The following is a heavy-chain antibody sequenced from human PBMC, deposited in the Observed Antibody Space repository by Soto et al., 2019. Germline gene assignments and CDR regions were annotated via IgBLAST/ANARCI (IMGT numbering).Heavy chain of an antibody. Sequence: SETLSLTCTVSGGSISTYYWSWIRQPPGKGLEWFGYIYYSGSTNYNPSLKSRVTISVDTSKNQFSLKLSSVTAADTAVYYCARAGITMVRGVRCYYYYGMDVWGQGTTVTVSS. CDR2: IYYSGST. V-gene: IGHV4-59*08. CDR3: ARAGITMVRGVRCYYYYGMDV. D-gene: IGHD3-10*01. J-gene: IGHJ6*02. CDR1: GGSISTYY.